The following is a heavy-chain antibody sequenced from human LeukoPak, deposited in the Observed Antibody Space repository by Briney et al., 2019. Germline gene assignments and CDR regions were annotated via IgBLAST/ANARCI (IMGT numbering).Heavy chain of an antibody. J-gene: IGHJ4*02. CDR3: ARRRGPYGSGTYYDS. CDR2: VSWNGAYT. CDR1: GFPFDDYG. D-gene: IGHD3-10*01. V-gene: IGHV3-20*04. Sequence: GGSLRLSCAASGFPFDDYGMSWVRLAPGKGLEWVSGVSWNGAYTEYADSVRGRFTISRDNAKKSLYLQMNSLRVDDTALYYCARRRGPYGSGTYYDSWGQGTLVSVSS.